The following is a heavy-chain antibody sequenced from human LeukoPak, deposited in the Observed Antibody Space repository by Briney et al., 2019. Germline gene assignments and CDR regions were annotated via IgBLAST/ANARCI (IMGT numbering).Heavy chain of an antibody. Sequence: PSETLSLTCAVYGGSFSGYYWSWIRQPPGKGLEWIGEINHSGSTNYNPSLKSRVTISVDTSKNQFSLKLSSVTAADTAVYYCARGIITVVRGVIIGWFDPWGQGTLVTVSS. CDR3: ARGIITVVRGVIIGWFDP. D-gene: IGHD3-10*01. J-gene: IGHJ5*02. CDR2: INHSGST. V-gene: IGHV4-34*01. CDR1: GGSFSGYY.